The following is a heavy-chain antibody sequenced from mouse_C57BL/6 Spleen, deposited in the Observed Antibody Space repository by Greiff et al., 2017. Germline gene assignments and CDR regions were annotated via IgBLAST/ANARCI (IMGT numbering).Heavy chain of an antibody. D-gene: IGHD2-4*01. J-gene: IGHJ4*01. Sequence: QVQLQQSGAELVMPGASVKLSCKASGYTFTSYWMHWVKQRPGQGLEWIGEIDPSDSYTNYNQKFKGKSTLTVDNSSSKAYMPLSSLTSEDSAVYYCAREPYDSYYYAMDYWGQGTSVTVSS. CDR3: AREPYDSYYYAMDY. V-gene: IGHV1-69*01. CDR2: IDPSDSYT. CDR1: GYTFTSYW.